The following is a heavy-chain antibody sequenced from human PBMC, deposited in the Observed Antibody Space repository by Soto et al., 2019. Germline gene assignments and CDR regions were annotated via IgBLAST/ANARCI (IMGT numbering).Heavy chain of an antibody. J-gene: IGHJ4*02. Sequence: GGSLRLSCAASGFTFSSYGMHWVRQAPGKGLEWVAVISYDGSNKYYADSVKGRFTISRDNSKNTLYLQMNSLRAEDTAVYYCARDEVGATTLTFDYWGQGTLVTVSS. CDR1: GFTFSSYG. D-gene: IGHD1-26*01. V-gene: IGHV3-30*03. CDR3: ARDEVGATTLTFDY. CDR2: ISYDGSNK.